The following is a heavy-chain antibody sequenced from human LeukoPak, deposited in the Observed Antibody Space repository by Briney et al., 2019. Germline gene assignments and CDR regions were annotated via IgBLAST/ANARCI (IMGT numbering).Heavy chain of an antibody. V-gene: IGHV3-7*01. Sequence: PGGSLRLSCAASGFTFSSYWMSWVRQAPGKGLEWVANIKQDGSEKYYVDSVKGRFTISRDNAKNSLYLQMNSLRAEDTAVYYCARDQEGLLLRYFDWALDVWGQGTTVTVSS. CDR1: GFTFSSYW. CDR2: IKQDGSEK. J-gene: IGHJ6*02. CDR3: ARDQEGLLLRYFDWALDV. D-gene: IGHD3-9*01.